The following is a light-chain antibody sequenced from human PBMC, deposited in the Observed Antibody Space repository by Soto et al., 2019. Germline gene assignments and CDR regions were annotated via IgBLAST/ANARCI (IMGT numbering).Light chain of an antibody. CDR2: EVS. V-gene: IGLV2-14*01. CDR3: SSYTSSNTLV. J-gene: IGLJ2*01. CDR1: SSDVGGSDH. Sequence: QSVLTQPASVSGSPGQSITISCTGTSSDVGGSDHVSWYQQHPGKAPKLLIYEVSYRPSGVSNHFSASKSGNTASLTVSGLQADDEADYYCSSYTSSNTLVFGGGTQLTVL.